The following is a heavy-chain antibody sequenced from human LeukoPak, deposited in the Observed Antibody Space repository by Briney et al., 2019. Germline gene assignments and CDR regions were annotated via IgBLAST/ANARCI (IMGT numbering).Heavy chain of an antibody. D-gene: IGHD3-16*02. CDR2: ISGSGGST. V-gene: IGHV3-23*01. J-gene: IGHJ4*02. CDR1: GFTFSSYA. Sequence: RPGGSLRLSCAASGFTFSSYAMSWVRQAPGKGLEWVSAISGSGGSTYYADSVKGRFTISRDNSKNTLYLQMNSLRAEDTAVYYCARALSWRYPGYYFDYWGQGTLVTVSS. CDR3: ARALSWRYPGYYFDY.